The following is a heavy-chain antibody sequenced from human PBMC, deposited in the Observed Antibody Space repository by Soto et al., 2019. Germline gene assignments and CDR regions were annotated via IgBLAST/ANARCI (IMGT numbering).Heavy chain of an antibody. CDR1: GFTFSSYW. V-gene: IGHV3-7*01. J-gene: IGHJ6*03. Sequence: EVQLVESGGGLVQPGGSLRLSCAASGFTFSSYWMSWVRQAPGKGLEWVANINQDGSDNHYVESVKGRFTISRDNAKNSLYVQMNSLRAEDTAVYYCARYANMDVWGKGTTVTVSS. CDR2: INQDGSDN. CDR3: ARYANMDV.